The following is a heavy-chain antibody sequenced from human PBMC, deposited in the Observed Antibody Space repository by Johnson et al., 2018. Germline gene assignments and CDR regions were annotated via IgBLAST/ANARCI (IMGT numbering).Heavy chain of an antibody. J-gene: IGHJ6*03. V-gene: IGHV3-30*18. CDR1: GFTFSSYG. CDR2: ISYDGSNK. CDR3: AKDGALDMMAKNYYYYYMDA. D-gene: IGHD3/OR15-3a*01. Sequence: VQLVQSGGGVVQPGRSLRLSCAASGFTFSSYGMHWVRQAPGKGLEWVAVISYDGSNKYYADSVKGRFTISRDNSKNTLYLQMNSLRAEDPAVYYCAKDGALDMMAKNYYYYYMDAWGKGTTVTVSS.